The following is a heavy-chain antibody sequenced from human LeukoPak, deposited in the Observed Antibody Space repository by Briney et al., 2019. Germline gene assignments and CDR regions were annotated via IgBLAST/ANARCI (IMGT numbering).Heavy chain of an antibody. V-gene: IGHV3-53*01. D-gene: IGHD6-13*01. J-gene: IGHJ5*02. CDR3: ARGIATAANEDRFDP. CDR1: GFTVSSNY. Sequence: GGSLRLSRAASGFTVSSNYMSWVRQAPGKGLEWVSVIYSGGSTYYADSVKGRFTISRDNSKNTLYLQMNSLRAEDTAVYYCARGIATAANEDRFDPWGQGTLVTVSS. CDR2: IYSGGST.